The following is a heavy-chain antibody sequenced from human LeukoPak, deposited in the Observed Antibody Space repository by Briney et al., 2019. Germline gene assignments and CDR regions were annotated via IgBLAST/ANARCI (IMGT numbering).Heavy chain of an antibody. J-gene: IGHJ4*02. CDR1: GFTFTSYA. CDR2: ISYDGSNK. V-gene: IGHV3-30*04. D-gene: IGHD5-18*01. CDR3: ARGGSYGNFDY. Sequence: PGGSLRLSCAASGFTFTSYAMNWVRQAPGKGLEWVAVISYDGSNKYYADSVKGRFTISGDNSKNTLYLQMNSLRAEDTAVYYCARGGSYGNFDYWGQGTLVTVSS.